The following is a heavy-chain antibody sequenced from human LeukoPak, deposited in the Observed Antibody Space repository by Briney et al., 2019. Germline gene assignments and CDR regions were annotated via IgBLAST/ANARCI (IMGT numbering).Heavy chain of an antibody. D-gene: IGHD3-22*01. CDR1: GYTFTGYY. CDR2: INPNSGGT. J-gene: IGHJ3*02. V-gene: IGHV1-2*02. CDR3: ARERGLTYYYDSSGYPGEAFDI. Sequence: ASVKVSCKASGYTFTGYYMHWVRQALGQGLEWMGWINPNSGGTNYAQKFQGRVTMTRDTSISTAYMELSRLRSDDTAVYYCARERGLTYYYDSSGYPGEAFDIWGQGTMVTVSS.